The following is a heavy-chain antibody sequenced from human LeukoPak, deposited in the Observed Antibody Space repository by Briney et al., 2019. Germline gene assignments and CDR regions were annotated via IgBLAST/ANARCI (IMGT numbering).Heavy chain of an antibody. CDR1: GGTFSSYA. CDR2: INTNTGNP. V-gene: IGHV7-4-1*02. CDR3: ARATPYCSGGSCYFDWFDP. D-gene: IGHD2-15*01. Sequence: ASVKVSCKASGGTFSSYAISWVRQAPGQGLEWMGWINTNTGNPTYAQGFTGRFVFSLDTSVSTAYLQISSLKAEDTAVYYCARATPYCSGGSCYFDWFDPWGQGTLVTVSS. J-gene: IGHJ5*02.